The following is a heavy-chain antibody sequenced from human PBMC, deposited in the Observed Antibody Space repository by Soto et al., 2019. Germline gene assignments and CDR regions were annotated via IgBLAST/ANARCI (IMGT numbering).Heavy chain of an antibody. D-gene: IGHD2-8*02. Sequence: QVQLLESGPGLVKSSQTLSLTCAISGDSVSSNSGVWNWIRQSPSRGLEWLGRTYYRSQWYSDYARSVRSRITVSTDTSKNQFSLHLSSMTPEDTAVYYCVRASHWSFDSWGQGARVIVSS. V-gene: IGHV6-1*01. CDR1: GDSVSSNSGV. J-gene: IGHJ4*02. CDR2: TYYRSQWYS. CDR3: VRASHWSFDS.